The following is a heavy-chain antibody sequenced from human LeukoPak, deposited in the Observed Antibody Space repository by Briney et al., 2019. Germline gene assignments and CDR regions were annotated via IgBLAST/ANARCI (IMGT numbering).Heavy chain of an antibody. CDR1: GFTVSSNF. V-gene: IGHV3-53*03. CDR3: ATEYYGSGSYYDY. D-gene: IGHD3-10*01. J-gene: IGHJ4*02. Sequence: GSLRLSCAASGFTVSSNFMTWVRQAPGKGLEWVSVIYTGGSTYYADSVKGRFTISRDNAKNSLYLQMNSLRAEDTAVYYCATEYYGSGSYYDYWGQGTLVTVSS. CDR2: IYTGGST.